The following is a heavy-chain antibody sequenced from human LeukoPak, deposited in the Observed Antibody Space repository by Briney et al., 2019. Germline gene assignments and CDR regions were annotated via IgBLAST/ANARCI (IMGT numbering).Heavy chain of an antibody. J-gene: IGHJ4*02. V-gene: IGHV3-11*01. Sequence: GGSLRLSCAASGFTFSDYYMSWVRQAPEEGLDWVSVISGSAHKIRYADSVKGRFTISRDNSENIVYLQMNNLRVEDTAVYYCAGRPTGYSSGYIHWGQGTLVTVSS. CDR2: ISGSAHKI. D-gene: IGHD5-18*01. CDR3: AGRPTGYSSGYIH. CDR1: GFTFSDYY.